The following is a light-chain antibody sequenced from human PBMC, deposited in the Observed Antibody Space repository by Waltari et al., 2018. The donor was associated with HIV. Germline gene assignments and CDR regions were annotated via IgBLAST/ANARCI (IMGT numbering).Light chain of an antibody. Sequence: AIQMTQSPSSLSASVGDRVTISCRASQGITTDLGWYQQKPGKAPKLLIYTASSLQSGVPSRFSGRGSGTEFTLTISSLGPEDFATYYCLQDYNDPLTFGQGTKVEIK. J-gene: IGKJ1*01. CDR2: TAS. CDR1: QGITTD. CDR3: LQDYNDPLT. V-gene: IGKV1-6*01.